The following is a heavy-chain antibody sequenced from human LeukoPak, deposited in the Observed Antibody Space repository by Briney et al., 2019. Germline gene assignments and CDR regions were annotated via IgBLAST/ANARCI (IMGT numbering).Heavy chain of an antibody. J-gene: IGHJ4*02. V-gene: IGHV3-23*01. CDR3: AKVVSYSSGYWDY. Sequence: GGSLRLSCAASGFTFSSYAMSWVRQAPGKGLEWVSAISGSGGSTYYADSVKGRFTISRDNSKNTLYLQMNSLRAEDTAVHYCAKVVSYSSGYWDYWGQGTLVTVSS. CDR2: ISGSGGST. D-gene: IGHD3-22*01. CDR1: GFTFSSYA.